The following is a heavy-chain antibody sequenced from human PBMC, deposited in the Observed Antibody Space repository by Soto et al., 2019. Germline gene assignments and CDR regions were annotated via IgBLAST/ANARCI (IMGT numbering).Heavy chain of an antibody. V-gene: IGHV4-39*01. D-gene: IGHD6-19*01. CDR2: IYYSGST. J-gene: IGHJ4*02. CDR3: ARLSTGWLFDY. CDR1: GGSISSSSYY. Sequence: QLQLQESGPELVKPSETLSLTCTVSGGSISSSSYYWGWIRQPPGKGLEWIGSIYYSGSTYYNPSLKSRVTISVDTSKNQFSLKLSSVTAADTAVYYCARLSTGWLFDYWGQGTLVTVSS.